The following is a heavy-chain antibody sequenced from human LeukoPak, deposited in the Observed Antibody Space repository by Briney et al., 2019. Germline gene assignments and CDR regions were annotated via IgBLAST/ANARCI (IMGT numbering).Heavy chain of an antibody. CDR2: VSLEGVR. D-gene: IGHD2-8*01. Sequence: SETLSLTFGVSGGSITTTNCCRWVRQFPGQGLQWIGEVSLEGVRNYNPSLTSRATMSLERAKNLLSMTRNSVTAADTAVYYCSRENGAFSPFGYWGQGILVTV. J-gene: IGHJ4*02. CDR1: GGSITTTNC. CDR3: SRENGAFSPFGY. V-gene: IGHV4-4*02.